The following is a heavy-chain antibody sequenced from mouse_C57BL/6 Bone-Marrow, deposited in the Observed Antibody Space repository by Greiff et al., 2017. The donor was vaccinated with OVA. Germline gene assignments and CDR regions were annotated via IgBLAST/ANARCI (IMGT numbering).Heavy chain of an antibody. J-gene: IGHJ4*01. Sequence: VQLQQSGAELARPGASVKLSCKASGYTFTSYGISWVKQRTGQGLELIGEIYPRSGNTYYNEKFKGKATLTADKSSSTAYMELRSLTSEDSAVYFCGLLLDYYAMDYWGQGTSVTVSS. CDR3: GLLLDYYAMDY. V-gene: IGHV1-81*01. CDR2: IYPRSGNT. D-gene: IGHD2-10*01. CDR1: GYTFTSYG.